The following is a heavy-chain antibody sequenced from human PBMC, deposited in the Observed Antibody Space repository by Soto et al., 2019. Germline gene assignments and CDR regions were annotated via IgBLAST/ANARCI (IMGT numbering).Heavy chain of an antibody. V-gene: IGHV3-33*01. CDR2: IWYDGSNK. CDR1: GFTFSSYG. Sequence: GGSLRLSCAAPGFTFSSYGMHWVRQAPVKGLEWVAGIWYDGSNKYYADSLKGRFTTSRDNAKNSLYLQMDSLRSEDTASYYCARDSGYGSRSSVNHYLDYWGHGTLVTVSS. J-gene: IGHJ4*01. D-gene: IGHD3-10*01. CDR3: ARDSGYGSRSSVNHYLDY.